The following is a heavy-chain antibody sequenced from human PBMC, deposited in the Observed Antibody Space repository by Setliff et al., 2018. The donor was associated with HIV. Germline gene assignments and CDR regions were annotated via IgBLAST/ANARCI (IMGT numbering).Heavy chain of an antibody. V-gene: IGHV1-69*13. CDR1: GVTFSNYP. CDR2: IIPIFDTG. J-gene: IGHJ1*01. D-gene: IGHD5-12*01. CDR3: ARGGMYGYKLSGLVFQH. Sequence: SVKVSCKASGVTFSNYPITWVRQAPGQGLEWMGRIIPIFDTGDYAQKFQGRVTITADESTSTAYMELSSLRSEDTAVYYCARGGMYGYKLSGLVFQHWGQGTLVTVSS.